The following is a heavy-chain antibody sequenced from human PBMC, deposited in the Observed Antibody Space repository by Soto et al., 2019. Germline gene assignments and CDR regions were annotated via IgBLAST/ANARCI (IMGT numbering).Heavy chain of an antibody. CDR1: GKTFTNFC. Sequence: GSVKVSCKGSGKTFTNFCVTWVRQAPGQGLEWMGWISAYTDDPNYAQKFQGRVAMTIDTSTSTAYLDLRSLTSDDTAVYYCARVIPGAEAWFDPWGQGTLVTVSS. CDR2: ISAYTDDP. D-gene: IGHD2-2*01. CDR3: ARVIPGAEAWFDP. V-gene: IGHV1-18*01. J-gene: IGHJ5*02.